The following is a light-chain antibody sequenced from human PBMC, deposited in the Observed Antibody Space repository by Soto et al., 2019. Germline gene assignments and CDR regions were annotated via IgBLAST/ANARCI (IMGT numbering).Light chain of an antibody. V-gene: IGLV2-14*03. CDR3: NSYTTTSTHVL. J-gene: IGLJ2*01. Sequence: QSALTQPASVSGSPGQSITLSCTGTSSDIGGYTYVSWYQQHPGKAPKLIIYDVSARPSGVSNRFSGSKSGNTASLTISGLQAEDEADYYCNSYTTTSTHVLFGGGTQLTVL. CDR1: SSDIGGYTY. CDR2: DVS.